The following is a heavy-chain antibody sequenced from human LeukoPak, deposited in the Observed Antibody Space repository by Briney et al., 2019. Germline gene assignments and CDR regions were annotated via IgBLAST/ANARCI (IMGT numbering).Heavy chain of an antibody. J-gene: IGHJ4*02. CDR1: GYTFTSYD. CDR3: ARDDCSSGSCVFDY. CDR2: MNPNSGNT. D-gene: IGHD2-15*01. Sequence: ASVKVSCKASGYTFTSYDINWVRQATGQGLEWMGWMNPNSGNTGYAQKFQGRVTMTRNTSISTAYMELSSLRSEDTAVYYCARDDCSSGSCVFDYWGQGTLVTVSS. V-gene: IGHV1-8*01.